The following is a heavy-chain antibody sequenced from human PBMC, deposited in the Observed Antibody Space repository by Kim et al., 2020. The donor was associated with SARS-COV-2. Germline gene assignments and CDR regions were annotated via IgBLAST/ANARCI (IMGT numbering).Heavy chain of an antibody. D-gene: IGHD3-3*01. CDR3: ASQYDFWSGYYYYYMDV. CDR2: INTNTGNP. CDR1: GYTLTSYA. V-gene: IGHV7-4-1*02. J-gene: IGHJ6*03. Sequence: ASVKVSCKASGYTLTSYAMNWVRQAPGQGLEWMGWINTNTGNPTYAQGFTGRFVFSLDTSVSTAYLQISSLKAEDTAVYYCASQYDFWSGYYYYYMDVWGKGTTVTVSS.